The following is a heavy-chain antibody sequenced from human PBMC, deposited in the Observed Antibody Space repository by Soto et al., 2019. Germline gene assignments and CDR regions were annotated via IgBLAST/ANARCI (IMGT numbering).Heavy chain of an antibody. CDR3: ARTYGDCFDY. J-gene: IGHJ4*02. CDR2: IYYSGST. D-gene: IGHD4-17*01. V-gene: IGHV4-59*01. Sequence: SETLSLTCTVSGGSIRSYNWSWIRQPPGKGLEWIGNIYYSGSTNYNPSLKSRVTISVDTSKNQFSLKLSSVTAADTAVYYCARTYGDCFDYWGQGTLVTVSS. CDR1: GGSIRSYN.